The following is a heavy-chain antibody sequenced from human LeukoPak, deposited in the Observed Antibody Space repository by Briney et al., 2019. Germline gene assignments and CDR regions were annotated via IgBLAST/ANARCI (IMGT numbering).Heavy chain of an antibody. D-gene: IGHD4-17*01. V-gene: IGHV3-21*01. J-gene: IGHJ5*02. Sequence: NPGGSLRLSCAASGFSFNNYTFNWVRQAPGKGLEWVASISSSRTYIFYADSVQGRFTTSRDNSKNSVYLQMDNLTTDDTAVYYCATSRDYAPGWFDPWGQGTLVTVSS. CDR1: GFSFNNYT. CDR3: ATSRDYAPGWFDP. CDR2: ISSSRTYI.